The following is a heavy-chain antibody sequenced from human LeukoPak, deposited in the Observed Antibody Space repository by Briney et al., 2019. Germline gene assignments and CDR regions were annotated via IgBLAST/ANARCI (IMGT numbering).Heavy chain of an antibody. CDR1: GGSISGYY. CDR3: ARYRAFDI. J-gene: IGHJ3*02. CDR2: IYNGDT. V-gene: IGHV4-59*01. Sequence: SETLSLTCTVSGGSISGYYWNWIRQPPGKGLEWIGYIYNGDTNYNPSLKSRVTISVDTSKSQFSLKLTSVTAADTAVYYCARYRAFDIWGQGTMVTVSS.